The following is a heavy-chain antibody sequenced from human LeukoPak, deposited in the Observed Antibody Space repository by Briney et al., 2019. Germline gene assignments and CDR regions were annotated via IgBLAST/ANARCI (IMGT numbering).Heavy chain of an antibody. Sequence: GESLKISCKASGYSFTSYWIGWVRQMPEKGLERMGIIYPGDSDTRYSPSFQGQVTISADKSISTAYLQWSSLKASDTAMYYCARVMVTNFDYWGQGTLVTVSS. CDR3: ARVMVTNFDY. CDR1: GYSFTSYW. J-gene: IGHJ4*02. V-gene: IGHV5-51*01. CDR2: IYPGDSDT. D-gene: IGHD5-24*01.